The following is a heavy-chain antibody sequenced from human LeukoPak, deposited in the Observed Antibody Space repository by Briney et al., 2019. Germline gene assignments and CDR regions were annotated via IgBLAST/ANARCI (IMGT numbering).Heavy chain of an antibody. D-gene: IGHD6-19*01. CDR2: ISSSSSYI. Sequence: GGSLRLSCAASGFTFSSYSMNWVRQAPGKGLEWVSSISSSSSYIYYADSVKGRFTISRDNAKNSLYLQMNSLRAEDTAVYYCARGYSSGWYGPDFDYWGQGTLVTVSS. CDR1: GFTFSSYS. V-gene: IGHV3-21*01. J-gene: IGHJ4*02. CDR3: ARGYSSGWYGPDFDY.